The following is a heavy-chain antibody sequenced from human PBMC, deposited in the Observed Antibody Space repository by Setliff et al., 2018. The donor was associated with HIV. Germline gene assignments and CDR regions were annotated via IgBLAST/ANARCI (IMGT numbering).Heavy chain of an antibody. CDR2: INAGNGNT. Sequence: ASVKVSCKASGYTITNYAIHWVRQAPGQRLEWMGWINAGNGNTKYSQELQGRVTITRDTSASTAYMEVNSLRSEDMAAYFCARGALLAVFDFDHWGHGTLVTVSS. CDR3: ARGALLAVFDFDH. J-gene: IGHJ4*01. D-gene: IGHD3-10*01. CDR1: GYTITNYA. V-gene: IGHV1-3*03.